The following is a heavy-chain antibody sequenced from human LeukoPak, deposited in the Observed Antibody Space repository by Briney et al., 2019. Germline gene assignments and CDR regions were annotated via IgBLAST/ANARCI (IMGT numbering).Heavy chain of an antibody. J-gene: IGHJ4*02. CDR2: ISYDGRNE. CDR3: ARDPAKFWSGHDY. D-gene: IGHD3-3*01. V-gene: IGHV3-30*03. CDR1: GFTFSTYG. Sequence: PGGSLRLSCVDSGFTFSTYGMHWVRQAPGKGLEWVAVISYDGRNEFYADSVKGRFTISRDNSKNTLYVQMNSLRAEDTAVYYCARDPAKFWSGHDYWGQGTLVTVSS.